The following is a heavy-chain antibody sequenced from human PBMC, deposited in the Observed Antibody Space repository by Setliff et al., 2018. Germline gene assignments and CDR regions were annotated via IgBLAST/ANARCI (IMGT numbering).Heavy chain of an antibody. Sequence: GGSLRLSCAASGFTFSSYGMHWVRQAPGKGLEWVAVIWYDGSNKYYVDSVKGRFTISRDNAKNSLHLQMNSLRAEDTAVYYCARDGGEYWGQGTLVTVSS. CDR1: GFTFSSYG. CDR3: ARDGGEY. J-gene: IGHJ4*02. V-gene: IGHV3-33*01. CDR2: IWYDGSNK. D-gene: IGHD3-16*01.